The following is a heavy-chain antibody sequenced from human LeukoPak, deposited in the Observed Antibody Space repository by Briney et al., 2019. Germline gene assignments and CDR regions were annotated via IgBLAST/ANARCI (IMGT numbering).Heavy chain of an antibody. D-gene: IGHD5-18*01. CDR1: GFTFSSSA. Sequence: GGSLRLSCAASGFTFSSSAMTWVRQTPGKGLEWVSAISATGGSTYHADSVKGRFTISRDNSKNTLYLQMNSLRAEDTAVYYCAKNGYIYGPFDYWGQGTLVTVSS. CDR2: ISATGGST. V-gene: IGHV3-23*01. CDR3: AKNGYIYGPFDY. J-gene: IGHJ4*02.